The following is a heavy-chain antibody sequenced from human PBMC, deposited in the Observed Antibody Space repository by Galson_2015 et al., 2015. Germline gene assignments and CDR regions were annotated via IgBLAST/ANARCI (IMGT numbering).Heavy chain of an antibody. CDR1: GYPFTSYS. Sequence: SVKVSCKASGYPFTSYSLHWVRQAPGQGLEWMGIINPSGGSTSYAQKFQGRVTMTRDTSTSTVYMELSSLRSEDTAVYYWAREGRLRRSYFDYWGQGTLVTVSS. CDR3: AREGRLRRSYFDY. V-gene: IGHV1-46*01. CDR2: INPSGGST. J-gene: IGHJ4*02.